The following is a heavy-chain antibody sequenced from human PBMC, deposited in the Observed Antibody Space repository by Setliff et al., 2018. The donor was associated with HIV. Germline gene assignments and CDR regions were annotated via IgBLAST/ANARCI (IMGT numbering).Heavy chain of an antibody. J-gene: IGHJ4*02. CDR2: GDQSGSA. D-gene: IGHD3-16*01. CDR3: ARGRQGPSYYDSTGLSRGRDFDF. CDR1: GDSFSDYY. Sequence: PSETLSLTCAVYGDSFSDYYGSWIRQPPGTGLEWIGEGDQSGSANYNPSLTGRGTISVDTLKRHFSLKLTSVTAADAAVYYCARGRQGPSYYDSTGLSRGRDFDFWGQGTLVTVSS. V-gene: IGHV4-34*01.